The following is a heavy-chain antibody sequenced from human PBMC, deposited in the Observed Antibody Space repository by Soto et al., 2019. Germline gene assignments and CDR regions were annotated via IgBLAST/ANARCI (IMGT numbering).Heavy chain of an antibody. V-gene: IGHV5-10-1*01. Sequence: GESLKISCKGSGYSFAGYWITWVRQKPGKGLEWMGRIDLSDSQTYYSPSFRGHVTISVTKSITTVFLQWSSLRASDTAMYYCARQIYDSDTGPNFQYYFDSWGQGTPVTVSS. J-gene: IGHJ4*02. CDR2: IDLSDSQT. CDR3: ARQIYDSDTGPNFQYYFDS. D-gene: IGHD3-22*01. CDR1: GYSFAGYW.